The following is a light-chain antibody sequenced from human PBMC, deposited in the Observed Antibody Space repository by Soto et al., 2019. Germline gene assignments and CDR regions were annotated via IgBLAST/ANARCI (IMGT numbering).Light chain of an antibody. V-gene: IGKV2-30*01. J-gene: IGKJ1*01. CDR2: KVS. CDR1: QSLVDSDGNTY. CDR3: MQPTNWTQT. Sequence: DVVMTQSPLSLPVTLGQPASISCRSSQSLVDSDGNTYLNWFQQRPGQSPRRLIYKVSNRDSGVPDRFSGSGSGTDFTVTISRVEAEDVGVYYCMQPTNWTQTFGQGTKVEIK.